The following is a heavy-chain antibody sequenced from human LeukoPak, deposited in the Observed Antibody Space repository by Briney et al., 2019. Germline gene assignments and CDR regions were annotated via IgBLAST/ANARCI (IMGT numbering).Heavy chain of an antibody. Sequence: SETLSLTCTVSGGSISSGSYYWSWIRQPAGRGLEWIGRIYTSGSTNYNPSLKSRVTISVDTSKNQFSLKLSSVTAADTAVYYCAREKVWELHNYYYGMDVWGQGTTVTVSS. D-gene: IGHD1-26*01. CDR3: AREKVWELHNYYYGMDV. CDR2: IYTSGST. V-gene: IGHV4-61*02. CDR1: GGSISSGSYY. J-gene: IGHJ6*02.